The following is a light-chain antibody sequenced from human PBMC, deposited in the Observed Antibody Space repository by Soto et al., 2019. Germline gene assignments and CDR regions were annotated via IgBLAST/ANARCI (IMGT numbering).Light chain of an antibody. V-gene: IGLV2-14*03. CDR2: DVT. J-gene: IGLJ1*01. CDR3: SSYTTSNTRQIV. CDR1: SSDVGGYNY. Sequence: QSVLTQPASVSGSPGQSITISCTGTSSDVGGYNYASWYQHHPGKAPKLIIYDVTNRPSGVSNPFSGSKSGNTASLTISGLQPEEEADYYCSSYTTSNTRQIVFGTGTKVTVL.